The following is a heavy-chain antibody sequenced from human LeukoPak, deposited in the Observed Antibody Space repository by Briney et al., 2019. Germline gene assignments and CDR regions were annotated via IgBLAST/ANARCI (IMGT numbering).Heavy chain of an antibody. CDR2: VNWSGGRS. V-gene: IGHV3-20*04. CDR1: GFTFDYYG. J-gene: IGHJ3*01. D-gene: IGHD6-13*01. Sequence: GGSLRLSCTVSGFTFDYYGMNWVRQAPGKGLEWVSGVNWSGGRSDYADSVKGRFTISRDNAKNSLYLQMSSLRAEDTAIYYCARESSSSWRDAFDFWGRGTVVTVSS. CDR3: ARESSSSWRDAFDF.